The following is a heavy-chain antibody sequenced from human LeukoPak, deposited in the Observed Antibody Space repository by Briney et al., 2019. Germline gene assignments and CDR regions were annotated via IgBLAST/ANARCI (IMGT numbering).Heavy chain of an antibody. CDR2: IYPGDSDT. D-gene: IGHD6-19*01. J-gene: IGHJ4*02. Sequence: GESLKISCKGSGYSFTSYWIGWVRQMPGKGLGWMGIIYPGDSDTRYSPSFQGQVTISADKSTSTAYLQWSSLKASDTAMYYCARRAGGWYDRYYFDYWGQGTLVTVSS. CDR1: GYSFTSYW. CDR3: ARRAGGWYDRYYFDY. V-gene: IGHV5-51*01.